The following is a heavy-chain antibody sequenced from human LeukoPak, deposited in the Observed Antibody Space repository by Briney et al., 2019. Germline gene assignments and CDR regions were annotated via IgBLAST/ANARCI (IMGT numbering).Heavy chain of an antibody. V-gene: IGHV4-34*01. CDR1: GGSFSGYY. CDR2: INHSGST. CDR3: ARGANWNYNNFDY. Sequence: SETLSLTCAVYGGSFSGYYWSWIRQPPGKGLEWIGEINHSGSTNYNPSLKSRVTISVDTSKNQFSLKLSSVTAADTAVYYCARGANWNYNNFDYWGQGTLVSVSS. D-gene: IGHD1-7*01. J-gene: IGHJ4*02.